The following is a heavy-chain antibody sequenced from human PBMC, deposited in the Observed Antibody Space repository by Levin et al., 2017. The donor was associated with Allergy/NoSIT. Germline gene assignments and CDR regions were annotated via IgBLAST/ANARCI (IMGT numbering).Heavy chain of an antibody. CDR2: ISSSGSTI. CDR1: GFTFSSYE. Sequence: RGESLKISCAASGFTFSSYEMNWVRQAPGKGLEWVAYISSSGSTIYYADSVKGRFTISRDNAKNSLYLQMNSLRAEDTAVYYCARDQAYDYWSGYSSSHFQHWGQGTLVTVSS. V-gene: IGHV3-48*03. D-gene: IGHD3-3*01. CDR3: ARDQAYDYWSGYSSSHFQH. J-gene: IGHJ1*01.